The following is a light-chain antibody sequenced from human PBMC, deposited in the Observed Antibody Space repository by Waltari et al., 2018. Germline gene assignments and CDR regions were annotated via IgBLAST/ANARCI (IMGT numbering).Light chain of an antibody. Sequence: EVVLTQSPATLSLSPGERATLSCRASQSVYNFLAWYQQKPGQAPRLLIYAASQRATGIPARFSGSGPGTDFTLTISSLEPEDVAVYYCQQRANWPPLTFGGGTKVEIK. J-gene: IGKJ4*01. CDR3: QQRANWPPLT. V-gene: IGKV3-11*01. CDR2: AAS. CDR1: QSVYNF.